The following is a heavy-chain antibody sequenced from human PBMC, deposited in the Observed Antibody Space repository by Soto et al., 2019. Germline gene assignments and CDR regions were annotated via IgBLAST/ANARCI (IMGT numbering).Heavy chain of an antibody. Sequence: HPGGSLRLSCAASGFTFSSYGMHWVRQAPGKGLEWVAVIWYDGSNKYYADSVKGRFTISRDNSKNTLYLQMNSLRAEDTAVYYCGAGDYEGIFDYWGQGTLVTVSS. V-gene: IGHV3-33*01. CDR2: IWYDGSNK. CDR1: GFTFSSYG. J-gene: IGHJ4*02. D-gene: IGHD4-17*01. CDR3: GAGDYEGIFDY.